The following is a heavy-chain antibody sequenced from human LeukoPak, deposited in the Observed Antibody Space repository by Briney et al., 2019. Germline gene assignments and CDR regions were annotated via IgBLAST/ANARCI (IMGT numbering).Heavy chain of an antibody. CDR2: IIPISGTT. J-gene: IGHJ5*02. V-gene: IGHV1-69*15. CDR3: ARKLRLGGNWFDP. D-gene: IGHD1-26*01. CDR1: GGTFTSYA. Sequence: SVKVSCKTSGGTFTSYAITWVRQAPGQGLEWMGKIIPISGTTNYAQKFQGRVTFIADESTSTAYMELSSLRSEDTALYYCARKLRLGGNWFDPWGQGTLVTVSP.